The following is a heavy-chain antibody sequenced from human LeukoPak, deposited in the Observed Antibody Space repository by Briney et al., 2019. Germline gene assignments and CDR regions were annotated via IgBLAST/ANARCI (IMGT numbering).Heavy chain of an antibody. D-gene: IGHD2-2*01. CDR3: ARDCSSTNCYPY. V-gene: IGHV3-23*01. J-gene: IGHJ4*02. CDR1: GFTFSSYT. CDR2: ISGSGGST. Sequence: PGGSLRLSCAASGFTFSSYTMSWVRQAPGKGLEWVSAISGSGGSTYYADSVKGRFTISRDNAENAVYLQMNSLRVEDTSVYYCARDCSSTNCYPYWGQGTLVTVSS.